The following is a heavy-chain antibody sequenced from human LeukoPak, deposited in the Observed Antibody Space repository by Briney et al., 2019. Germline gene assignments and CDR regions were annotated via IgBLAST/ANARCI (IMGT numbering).Heavy chain of an antibody. Sequence: ASVNVSFTASGYTFTSYGISWVRQAPGQGLEWMGWISANDGNTDYPQKLQGRVTMTTDTSTSTAYMELRSLRSDDTAVYYCARESHVTREDYWGQGTLVTVSS. CDR2: ISANDGNT. J-gene: IGHJ4*02. CDR1: GYTFTSYG. V-gene: IGHV1-18*01. CDR3: ARESHVTREDY. D-gene: IGHD3-10*01.